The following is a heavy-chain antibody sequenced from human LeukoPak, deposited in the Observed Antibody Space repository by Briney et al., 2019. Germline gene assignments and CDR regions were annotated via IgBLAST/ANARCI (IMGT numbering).Heavy chain of an antibody. D-gene: IGHD1-26*01. CDR1: GYTLTSYD. V-gene: IGHV1-8*01. CDR2: MNPNSGNT. Sequence: ASVKVSCKPSGYTLTSYDINWVRQATGPGLEWMGWMNPNSGNTGYAQKFQRRVTMTRSTTPSTAYMELTNLTSEDTAGYFCARSSVGVRRRTGCWGQGTLVTVSS. CDR3: ARSSVGVRRRTGC. J-gene: IGHJ4*02.